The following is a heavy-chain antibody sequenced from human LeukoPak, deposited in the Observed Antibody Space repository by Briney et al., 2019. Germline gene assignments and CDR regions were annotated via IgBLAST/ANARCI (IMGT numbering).Heavy chain of an antibody. CDR2: IYTSGST. CDR1: GGSINSGNYY. Sequence: TLSLTCTASGGSINSGNYYWSWIRQPAGKGLEWIGRIYTSGSTNSHPSRRTQVTISVDTSRNQFSLKLSSVTAADTAVYYCARGASYDSDDAFDIWGQGTMVTVSS. CDR3: ARGASYDSDDAFDI. V-gene: IGHV4-61*02. J-gene: IGHJ3*02. D-gene: IGHD3-3*01.